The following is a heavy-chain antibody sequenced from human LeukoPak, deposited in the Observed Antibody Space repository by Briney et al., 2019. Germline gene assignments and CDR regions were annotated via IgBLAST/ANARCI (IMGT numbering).Heavy chain of an antibody. CDR2: INWNGGST. Sequence: PGGSLRLSCAASGFIFDDYGMSWVRHAPGRWLEWVSGINWNGGSTGYADSVKGRFTISRDNAKNSLYVQMNSLRAEDTALYYCARGGYSGSYFAYWGQGTLVTVSS. J-gene: IGHJ4*02. D-gene: IGHD1-26*01. CDR3: ARGGYSGSYFAY. V-gene: IGHV3-20*04. CDR1: GFIFDDYG.